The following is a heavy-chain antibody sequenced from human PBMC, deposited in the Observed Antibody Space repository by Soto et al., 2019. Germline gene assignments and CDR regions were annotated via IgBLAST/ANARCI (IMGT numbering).Heavy chain of an antibody. D-gene: IGHD3-3*01. CDR3: ARDGFYYDFWSGYYTGPIRPDLSTRGYYYYYMDV. J-gene: IGHJ6*03. CDR2: IWYDGSNK. Sequence: GGSLRLSCAASGFTFSSYGMHWVRQAPGKGLEWVAVIWYDGSNKYYADSVKGRFTISRDNSKNTLYLQMNSLRAGETAVYYCARDGFYYDFWSGYYTGPIRPDLSTRGYYYYYMDVWGKGTTVTVSS. CDR1: GFTFSSYG. V-gene: IGHV3-33*01.